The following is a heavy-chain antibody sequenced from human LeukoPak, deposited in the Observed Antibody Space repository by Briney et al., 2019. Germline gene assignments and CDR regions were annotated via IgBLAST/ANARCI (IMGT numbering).Heavy chain of an antibody. J-gene: IGHJ4*02. CDR3: ARKYCSSTSCLFDN. Sequence: GGSLRLSCAASGFTFSSYETNWVRQAPGKGLEWVSYISSSGSTIYYADSVKGRFTISRDNAKNSLYLQMNSLRAEDTAVYYCARKYCSSTSCLFDNWGQGTLVTVSS. CDR2: ISSSGSTI. D-gene: IGHD2-2*01. CDR1: GFTFSSYE. V-gene: IGHV3-48*03.